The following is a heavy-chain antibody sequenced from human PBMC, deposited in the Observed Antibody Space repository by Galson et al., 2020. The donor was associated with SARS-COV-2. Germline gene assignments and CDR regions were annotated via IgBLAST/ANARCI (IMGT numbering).Heavy chain of an antibody. J-gene: IGHJ3*02. CDR3: ARSSDYYDSSGYGRADAFYI. D-gene: IGHD3-22*01. CDR2: IFSNDEK. CDR1: GFSLSNARMG. Sequence: SGPTLVKPTETLTLTCTVSGFSLSNARMGVSWIRQPPGKALEWLAHIFSNDEKSYSTSLKSRLTISKDTSKSQVVLTMTNMDPVDTATYYCARSSDYYDSSGYGRADAFYIWGQWTMVTVSS. V-gene: IGHV2-26*01.